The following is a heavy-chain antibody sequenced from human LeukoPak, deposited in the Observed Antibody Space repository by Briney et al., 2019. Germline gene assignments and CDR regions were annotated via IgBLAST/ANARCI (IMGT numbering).Heavy chain of an antibody. CDR2: IYYSGST. D-gene: IGHD3-3*01. CDR1: AGSTSSISYY. V-gene: IGHV4-39*01. CDR3: ARRPVLRFLGCDAFDI. J-gene: IGHJ3*02. Sequence: SETRSLTRTVYAGSTSSISYYWGWTRQPPGKGREWIGSIYYSGSTYYNPSLKSRVTISVDTSKNQCSLKLSAVTAADTAVYYCARRPVLRFLGCDAFDIWGQGTMVTVSS.